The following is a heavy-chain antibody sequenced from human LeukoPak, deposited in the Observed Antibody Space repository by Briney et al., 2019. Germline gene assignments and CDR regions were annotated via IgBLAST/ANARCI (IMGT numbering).Heavy chain of an antibody. J-gene: IGHJ6*02. D-gene: IGHD3-22*01. V-gene: IGHV3-23*01. CDR1: GFTFKTHA. Sequence: GGSLRLSCAASGFTFKTHAMSWVRQAPGKGLEWVSRIDDSGVIRSYADSVKGRFTISRDNSKMTLTLQMNSLRAEDTAVYYCAKRLKRNYYYHYAMDVWGQGTTVTVSS. CDR3: AKRLKRNYYYHYAMDV. CDR2: IDDSGVIR.